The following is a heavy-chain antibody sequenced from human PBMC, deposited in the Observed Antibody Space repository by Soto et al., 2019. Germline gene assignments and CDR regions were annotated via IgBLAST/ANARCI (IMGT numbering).Heavy chain of an antibody. CDR2: ISSSSGNI. Sequence: GGSLRLSCAAAGFTFSSNDMNWVRQAPGKGLEWLAYISSSSGNIHYADSVRGRFTISADIAENSVILQMNSLRDEDSAVYFCVRDRDLYRDMFHADLWGQGTLVTVSS. V-gene: IGHV3-48*02. D-gene: IGHD3-10*02. CDR3: VRDRDLYRDMFHADL. CDR1: GFTFSSND. J-gene: IGHJ4*01.